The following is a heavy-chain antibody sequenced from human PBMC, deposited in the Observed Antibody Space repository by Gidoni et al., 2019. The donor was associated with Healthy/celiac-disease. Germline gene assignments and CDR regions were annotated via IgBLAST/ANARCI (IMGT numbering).Heavy chain of an antibody. J-gene: IGHJ6*02. V-gene: IGHV4-31*03. CDR2: IYYSGST. D-gene: IGHD3-22*01. Sequence: QVQLQESGPGLVKPSQTLSPTCPVSGGSISSGGYYWSWIRQHPGKGLEWIGYIYYSGSTYYNPSLKSRVTISVDTSKNQFSLKLSSVTAADTAVYYCARDSSLYYDSSGGGMDVWGQGTTVTVSS. CDR1: GGSISSGGYY. CDR3: ARDSSLYYDSSGGGMDV.